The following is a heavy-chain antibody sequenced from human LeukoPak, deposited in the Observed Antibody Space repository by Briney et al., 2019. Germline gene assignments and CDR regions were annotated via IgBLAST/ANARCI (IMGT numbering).Heavy chain of an antibody. J-gene: IGHJ4*02. CDR1: GFTFSTYW. D-gene: IGHD3-16*01. CDR2: MNNDGRVI. CDR3: AREFEATGFWALDY. Sequence: GGSLRLSCRVSGFTFSTYWMHWVRQAPGKGLVWVSRMNNDGRVISYADSVKGRFTISRDNAKNTLYLQMNSLRAEDTAVYYCAREFEATGFWALDYWGQGTLVTASS. V-gene: IGHV3-74*01.